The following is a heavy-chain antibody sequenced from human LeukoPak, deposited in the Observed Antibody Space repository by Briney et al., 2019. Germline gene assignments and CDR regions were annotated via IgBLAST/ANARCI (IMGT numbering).Heavy chain of an antibody. J-gene: IGHJ3*01. CDR3: TRDVSYYDSSGYYDNFDV. CDR2: IRLDGSQK. V-gene: IGHV3-7*01. CDR1: GFTFSSYW. D-gene: IGHD3-22*01. Sequence: GGSLRLSCTASGFTFSSYWMIWVRQAPGKGLEWVANIRLDGSQKNYVDSVKGRFTISRDNTKKSLYLQMNSLRVEDTAVYYCTRDVSYYDSSGYYDNFDVWGQGTMVTVSS.